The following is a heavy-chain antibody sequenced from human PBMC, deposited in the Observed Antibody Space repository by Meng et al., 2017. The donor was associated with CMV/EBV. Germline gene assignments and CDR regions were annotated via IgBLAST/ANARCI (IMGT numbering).Heavy chain of an antibody. D-gene: IGHD3-10*01. Sequence: EVQPVASGGGLVQPGGSLRLSCAASGFTFSSYWRHWVRQAPGKGLVWVSRINSDGSITSYADSMKGQFTISRDNAKNTLYLQMNSLRAEDMAVYYCARGWKVLWFGELLADYWGQGTLVTVSS. CDR3: ARGWKVLWFGELLADY. J-gene: IGHJ4*02. CDR2: INSDGSIT. V-gene: IGHV3/OR16-13*01. CDR1: GFTFSSYW.